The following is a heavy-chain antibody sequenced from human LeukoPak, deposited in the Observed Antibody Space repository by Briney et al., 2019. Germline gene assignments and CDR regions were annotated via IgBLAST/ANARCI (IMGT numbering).Heavy chain of an antibody. V-gene: IGHV3-53*01. Sequence: GGSLRLSCAASGFTVSSNYMSWVRQVPGKGLEWVSVIYSGGSTYYADSVKGRFTISRDNSKNTLYLQMNSLRAEDTAVYYCARGRITMVRGVPYYFDYWGQGTLVTVSS. CDR3: ARGRITMVRGVPYYFDY. J-gene: IGHJ4*02. CDR2: IYSGGST. D-gene: IGHD3-10*01. CDR1: GFTVSSNY.